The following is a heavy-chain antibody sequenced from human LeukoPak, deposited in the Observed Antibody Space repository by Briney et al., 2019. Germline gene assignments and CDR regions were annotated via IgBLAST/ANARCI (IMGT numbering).Heavy chain of an antibody. J-gene: IGHJ4*02. D-gene: IGHD3-10*01. CDR3: ARPFGSGTYYQFDL. CDR2: IKGDGSDK. V-gene: IGHV3-7*04. CDR1: GFAFSTYW. Sequence: GGSLRLSCAASGFAFSTYWMSWVRQAPGKGLEWVANIKGDGSDKYYLDSLKGRFTVSRDNAKNSLYLEVNSPRADDTAVYYCARPFGSGTYYQFDLWGQGTLVTVSS.